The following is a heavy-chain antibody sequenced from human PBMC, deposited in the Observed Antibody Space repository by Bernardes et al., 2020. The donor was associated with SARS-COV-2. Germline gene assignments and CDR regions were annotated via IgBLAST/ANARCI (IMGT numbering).Heavy chain of an antibody. CDR3: ARTRTTISTTGILVGY. CDR2: IYYNGNS. Sequence: TLSLTCNVSVVSIITYYSTWIRQPPVKGLEWIGYIYYNGNSKYNPSLKRRVTISVDTSKNQLSLTVTSVTAADTAIYYCARTRTTISTTGILVGYWGQGTLVTVSS. J-gene: IGHJ4*02. D-gene: IGHD1-1*01. CDR1: VVSIITYY. V-gene: IGHV4-59*01.